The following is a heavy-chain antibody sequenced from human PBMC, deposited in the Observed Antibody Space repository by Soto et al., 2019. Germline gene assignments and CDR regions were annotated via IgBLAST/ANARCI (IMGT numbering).Heavy chain of an antibody. J-gene: IGHJ6*02. CDR2: IGTRGDI. V-gene: IGHV3-21*01. Sequence: GGSLRLSCAGSGFTFSRYNMNWVRQAPGRGLEWVASIGTRGDIYYAESVKGRLTISRDNAKNSLSPEMDSLRVEDTGVYYCAREETAWPLAYGLDVWGQGTTVTVSS. CDR1: GFTFSRYN. D-gene: IGHD2-21*02. CDR3: AREETAWPLAYGLDV.